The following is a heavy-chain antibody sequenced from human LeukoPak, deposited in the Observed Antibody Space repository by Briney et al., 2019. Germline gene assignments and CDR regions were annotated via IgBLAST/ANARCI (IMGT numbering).Heavy chain of an antibody. D-gene: IGHD3-10*01. J-gene: IGHJ5*02. V-gene: IGHV4-59*08. Sequence: SETLSLTCTVSGGSISSYYWSWIRLPPGKGLEWIGYIYYSGSTNYNPSLKSRVTISVDTSKNQFSLKLSSVTAADTAVYYCARSYYYGSGSYVYNWFDPWGQGTLVTVSS. CDR1: GGSISSYY. CDR2: IYYSGST. CDR3: ARSYYYGSGSYVYNWFDP.